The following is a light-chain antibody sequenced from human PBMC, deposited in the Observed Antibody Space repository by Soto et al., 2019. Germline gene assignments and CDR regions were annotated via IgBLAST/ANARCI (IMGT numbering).Light chain of an antibody. CDR3: QQYGSSSLT. Sequence: EIVLTQSPGTLSLSPGERATLSCRASQSVSSSYLLWYQQKPGQAPRLFIYAASSRATGIPDRFSGSGSGTDFTLTISRLEPEDFAVYYCQQYGSSSLTFGGGTKVEIK. J-gene: IGKJ4*01. CDR2: AAS. V-gene: IGKV3-20*01. CDR1: QSVSSSY.